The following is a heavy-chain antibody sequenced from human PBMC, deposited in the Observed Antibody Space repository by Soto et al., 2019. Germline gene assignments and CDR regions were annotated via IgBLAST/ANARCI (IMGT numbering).Heavy chain of an antibody. CDR1: GGSISSGGYY. V-gene: IGHV4-31*03. Sequence: PSETLSLTCTVSGGSISSGGYYWSWIRQHPGKGLEWIGYIYYSGSTYYNPSLKSRVTISVDTSKNQFSLKLSSVTAADTAVYYCARAPEYRLPRVDDWGQGTLVTVSS. D-gene: IGHD5-12*01. CDR3: ARAPEYRLPRVDD. CDR2: IYYSGST. J-gene: IGHJ4*02.